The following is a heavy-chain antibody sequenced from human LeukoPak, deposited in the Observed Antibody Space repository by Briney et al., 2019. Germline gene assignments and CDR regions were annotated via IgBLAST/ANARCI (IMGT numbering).Heavy chain of an antibody. Sequence: SETLSLTCTVSGGSISSYYWSWIRQPPGKGLEWIGYIYYSGSTNYNPSLRSRVTISLDTSKNQFSLKLASVTAADTAVYYCARAMVRGTNWFDPWGQGTLVTVSS. CDR2: IYYSGST. J-gene: IGHJ5*02. CDR1: GGSISSYY. D-gene: IGHD3-10*01. V-gene: IGHV4-59*01. CDR3: ARAMVRGTNWFDP.